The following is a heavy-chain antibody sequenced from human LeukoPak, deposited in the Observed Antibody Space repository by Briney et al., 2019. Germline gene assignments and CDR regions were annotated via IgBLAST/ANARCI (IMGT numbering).Heavy chain of an antibody. V-gene: IGHV3-33*01. CDR3: ARSPPGISYYFDY. CDR2: IWYDGSNK. CDR1: GFTFSSYG. Sequence: GGSLRLSCAASGFTFSSYGMHWVRQAPGKGLEWVAVIWYDGSNKYYADSVKGQFTISRDNSKNTLYLQMNSLRAEDTAVYYCARSPPGISYYFDYWGQGTLVTVSS. D-gene: IGHD6-6*01. J-gene: IGHJ4*02.